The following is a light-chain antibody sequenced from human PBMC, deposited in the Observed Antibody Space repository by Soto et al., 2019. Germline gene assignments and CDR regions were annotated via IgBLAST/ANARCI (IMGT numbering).Light chain of an antibody. CDR2: GAW. V-gene: IGKV3-11*01. J-gene: IGKJ5*01. CDR1: QSVSSY. Sequence: EIVLTQSPATLSLSPGEGATLSCRAIQSVSSYLAWYQQKPGQAPRLLIYGAWSRATGIPDRFSGSGSETDFRSASSRVKPEACAEYYRQKGSEWPRPKAVGQGTRVEIK. CDR3: QKGSEWPRPKA.